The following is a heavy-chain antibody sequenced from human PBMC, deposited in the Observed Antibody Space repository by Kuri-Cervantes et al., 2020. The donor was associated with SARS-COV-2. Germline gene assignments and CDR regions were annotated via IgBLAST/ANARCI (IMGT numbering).Heavy chain of an antibody. CDR1: GFTVSNTY. J-gene: IGHJ4*02. CDR2: LYAAGTT. D-gene: IGHD4-17*01. CDR3: ARDSRGNHYGLIDY. V-gene: IGHV3-53*01. Sequence: GESLKISCAASGFTVSNTYMTWVRQAPGKGLDCLAILYAAGTTFYADSVRGRFSISRDNSKNTLHLQMNSLRAEDAAIYYCARDSRGNHYGLIDYWGQGTLVTVSS.